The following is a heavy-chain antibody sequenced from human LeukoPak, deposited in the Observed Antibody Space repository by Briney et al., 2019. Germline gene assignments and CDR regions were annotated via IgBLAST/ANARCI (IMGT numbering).Heavy chain of an antibody. Sequence: GGSLRLSCAASGFTFSNYAMSWVRQAPGKGLEWVSGISGRGDPTYYADSVKGRFTISRDNSKNTLYLQMNSLRTEDTAVYYCAKDRLTLDAFDVWGQGTTVTVSS. CDR2: ISGRGDPT. V-gene: IGHV3-23*01. CDR1: GFTFSNYA. CDR3: AKDRLTLDAFDV. J-gene: IGHJ3*01.